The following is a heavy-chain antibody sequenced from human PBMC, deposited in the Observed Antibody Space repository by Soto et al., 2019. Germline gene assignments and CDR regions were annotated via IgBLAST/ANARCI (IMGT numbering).Heavy chain of an antibody. V-gene: IGHV3-23*01. D-gene: IGHD6-19*01. CDR2: ISGSGGTT. J-gene: IGHJ3*02. CDR1: GFTFSSYA. CDR3: AKTANGWFSAFDI. Sequence: EVQLLESGGGLVQPGGSLRLSCAASGFTFSSYAMSWVRQAPVKGLEWVAAISGSGGTTYYADSVKGRFTFSRENSKNTLYLQMNSRRDEDTAVYYCAKTANGWFSAFDIWGQGTMVTVSS.